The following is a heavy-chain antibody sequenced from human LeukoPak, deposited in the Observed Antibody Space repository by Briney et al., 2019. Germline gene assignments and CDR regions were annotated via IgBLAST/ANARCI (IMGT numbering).Heavy chain of an antibody. D-gene: IGHD1-1*01. CDR2: INPNTGGT. CDR3: APGGNGTTTTFFDY. CDR1: GFTFTDYY. V-gene: IGHV1-2*02. J-gene: IGHJ4*02. Sequence: ASVKVSCKASGFTFTDYYMHWVRQAPGQGLEWMGWINPNTGGTDYAQNFQGRVTLTRDTSMTTAYMDLSRLTSDDTAVYYCAPGGNGTTTTFFDYWGQGTLVTVSS.